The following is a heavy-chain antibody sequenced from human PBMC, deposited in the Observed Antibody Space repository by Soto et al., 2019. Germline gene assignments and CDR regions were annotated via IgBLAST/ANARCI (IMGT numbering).Heavy chain of an antibody. J-gene: IGHJ4*02. V-gene: IGHV5-10-1*01. CDR1: GYSFTSYW. CDR3: ARHSGPYSSSSPVGY. CDR2: IDPSDSYT. D-gene: IGHD6-6*01. Sequence: GESLKISCKGSGYSFTSYWITWVRQMPGKGLEWMGWIDPSDSYTSYSPSFQGHVTISADKSISTAYLQWSSLKASDTAMYYCARHSGPYSSSSPVGYWGQGTLVTVSS.